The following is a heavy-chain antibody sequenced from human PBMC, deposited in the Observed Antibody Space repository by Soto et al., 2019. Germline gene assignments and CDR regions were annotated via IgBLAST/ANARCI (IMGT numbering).Heavy chain of an antibody. Sequence: GASVKVSCKASGYTFTSYDIYWVRQATGQGLEWMGWMNPNTGNSGYAQKFQGRVTVTSDTSINTVHMELSNLRSEDTAVYYCARRAETNGWNGFGADKYYFDFWGQGTLVTVSS. CDR1: GYTFTSYD. CDR3: ARRAETNGWNGFGADKYYFDF. D-gene: IGHD1-1*01. J-gene: IGHJ4*02. CDR2: MNPNTGNS. V-gene: IGHV1-8*01.